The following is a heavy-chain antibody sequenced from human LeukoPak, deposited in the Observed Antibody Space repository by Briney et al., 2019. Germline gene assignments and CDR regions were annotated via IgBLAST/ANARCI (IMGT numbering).Heavy chain of an antibody. CDR2: ISYDGSNK. V-gene: IGHV3-30-3*01. J-gene: IGHJ6*02. CDR1: GFTFDDYA. Sequence: GRSLRLSCAASGFTFDDYAMHWVRQAPGKGLEWVAVISYDGSNKYYADSVKGRFTISRDNSKNTLYLQMNSLRAEDTAVYYCARESGQLPPLGMDVWGQGTTVTVSS. D-gene: IGHD2-2*01. CDR3: ARESGQLPPLGMDV.